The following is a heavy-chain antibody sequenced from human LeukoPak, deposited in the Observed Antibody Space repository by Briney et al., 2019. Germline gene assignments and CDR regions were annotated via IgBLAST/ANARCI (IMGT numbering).Heavy chain of an antibody. V-gene: IGHV3-64*01. J-gene: IGHJ4*02. D-gene: IGHD1-26*01. CDR2: ITSNGDKT. Sequence: GGSLRLSCAASGFTFSSYAMHWVRQAPGKGLEYVSAITSNGDKTYYGNSVKGRFTISRDNSKNTLYLQMGSLRIEGMAVYYCARGGATTLFDYWGQGTLVTVSS. CDR1: GFTFSSYA. CDR3: ARGGATTLFDY.